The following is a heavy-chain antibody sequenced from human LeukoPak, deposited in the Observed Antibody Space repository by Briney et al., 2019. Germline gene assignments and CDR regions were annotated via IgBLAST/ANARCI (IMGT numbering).Heavy chain of an antibody. CDR2: ISSSSSTI. Sequence: GGSLRLSCAASGFTFSSYGMHWVRQAPGKGLEWVSYISSSSSTIYYADSVKGRFTISRDNARNSLYLQMNSLRAEDTAVYYCARDGSLRFLEWFPGYWGQGTLVTVSS. CDR1: GFTFSSYG. J-gene: IGHJ4*02. CDR3: ARDGSLRFLEWFPGY. D-gene: IGHD3-3*01. V-gene: IGHV3-48*01.